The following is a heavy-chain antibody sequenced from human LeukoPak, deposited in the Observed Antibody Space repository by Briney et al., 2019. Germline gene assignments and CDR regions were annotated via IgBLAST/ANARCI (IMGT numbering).Heavy chain of an antibody. J-gene: IGHJ4*02. V-gene: IGHV3-48*02. CDR2: ITSSSSTI. CDR1: GGSFSGYY. Sequence: ETLSLTCAVYGGSFSGYYWNWVRQAPGKGLEWVSYITSSSSTIYYADSVKGRFTISRDNAKNSLFLQMNSLRDEDTAVYYCARDMYYGDYEIDYWGQGTLVTVSS. D-gene: IGHD4-17*01. CDR3: ARDMYYGDYEIDY.